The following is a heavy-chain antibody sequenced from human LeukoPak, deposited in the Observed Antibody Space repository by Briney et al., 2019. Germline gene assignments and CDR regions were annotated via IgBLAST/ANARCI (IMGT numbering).Heavy chain of an antibody. CDR1: GFTFSSYA. D-gene: IGHD4-17*01. J-gene: IGHJ4*02. Sequence: PGGSLRLSCAASGFTFSSYAMSWVRQAPGKGLEWVSATSGSGGSTYYADSVKGRFTISRDNSKNTLYLQMNSLRAEDTAVYYCANAPTTVTTPLLYWGQGTLVTVSS. CDR2: TSGSGGST. V-gene: IGHV3-23*01. CDR3: ANAPTTVTTPLLY.